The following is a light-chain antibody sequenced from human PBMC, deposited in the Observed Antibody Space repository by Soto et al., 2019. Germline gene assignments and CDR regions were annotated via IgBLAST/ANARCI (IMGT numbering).Light chain of an antibody. CDR1: QSISSW. CDR3: QQYNSYSPSWT. CDR2: KAS. V-gene: IGKV1-5*03. J-gene: IGKJ1*01. Sequence: DIQMTQSPSILSASVGDRVTITCRASQSISSWLAWYQQKPGKAPKLLIYKASGLESGVPSRFSGSGSGTEFTLTISSLQPDDFATYYCQQYNSYSPSWTFGQGTKVDIK.